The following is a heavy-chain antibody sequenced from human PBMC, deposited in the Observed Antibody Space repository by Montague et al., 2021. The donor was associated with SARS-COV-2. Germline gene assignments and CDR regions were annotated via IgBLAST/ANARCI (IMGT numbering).Heavy chain of an antibody. Sequence: CRISGGGVSSNSVSWNWLRQSPSRGLEWLGRTYYRSKWSNEYALSVKSRITITTDTSKNQLSLQLTSVTPEDTAVYYCTRAVCGVQDYWGQGTLVTVSS. D-gene: IGHD3-10*01. CDR2: TYYRSKWSN. J-gene: IGHJ4*02. CDR3: TRAVCGVQDY. V-gene: IGHV6-1*01. CDR1: GGGVSSNSVS.